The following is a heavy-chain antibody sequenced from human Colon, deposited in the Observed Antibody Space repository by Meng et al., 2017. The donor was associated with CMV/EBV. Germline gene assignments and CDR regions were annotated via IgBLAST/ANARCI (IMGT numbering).Heavy chain of an antibody. D-gene: IGHD1-26*01. Sequence: GESLKISCEVSGFTFSSYGMHWVRQAPGKGLEWVAVISYDGSNKYYADSVKGRFTISRDNSKNTLYLQMNSLRAEDTAVYYCARERSYEWEPHYYYYYGMDVWGQGTTVTVSS. CDR2: ISYDGSNK. CDR1: GFTFSSYG. J-gene: IGHJ6*02. CDR3: ARERSYEWEPHYYYYYGMDV. V-gene: IGHV3-30*19.